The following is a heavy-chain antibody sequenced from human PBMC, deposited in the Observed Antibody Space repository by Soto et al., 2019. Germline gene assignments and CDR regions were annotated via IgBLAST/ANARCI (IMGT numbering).Heavy chain of an antibody. CDR3: ARYYYKYYDSSGYYRSPAY. CDR1: GFTFSTDS. Sequence: GGSLRLSCVASGFTFSTDSMNWVRQAPGKGLEWVAHISTSGATRYYADSVKGRFTISRDNAKTSLYLQMDSLRNEDTAVYYCARYYYKYYDSSGYYRSPAYWGQGTLVTVSS. CDR2: ISTSGATR. D-gene: IGHD3-22*01. V-gene: IGHV3-48*02. J-gene: IGHJ4*02.